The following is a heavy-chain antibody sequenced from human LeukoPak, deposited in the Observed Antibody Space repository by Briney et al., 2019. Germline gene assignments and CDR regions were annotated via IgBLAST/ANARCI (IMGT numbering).Heavy chain of an antibody. CDR2: IRYDGSNE. Sequence: GGSLRLSCAASGFTFSSYGMHWVRQAPGKGLEWVAFIRYDGSNEYYADSVKGRFTISRDNSKNTLYLQMNSLRAEDTAVYYCAKDYSSSWEEYYFDYWGQGTLVTVSS. CDR3: AKDYSSSWEEYYFDY. CDR1: GFTFSSYG. V-gene: IGHV3-30*02. J-gene: IGHJ4*02. D-gene: IGHD6-13*01.